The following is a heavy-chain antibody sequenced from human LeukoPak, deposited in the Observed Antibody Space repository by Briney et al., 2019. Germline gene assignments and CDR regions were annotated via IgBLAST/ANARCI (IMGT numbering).Heavy chain of an antibody. CDR3: ARHPGYSSGWSYYYYYYMDV. J-gene: IGHJ6*03. V-gene: IGHV5-51*01. CDR1: GYSFTSYW. Sequence: GESLKISCKGSGYSFTSYWIGWVRQMPGKGLEWMGIIYPGDSDTSYSPSFQGQVTISADKSISTAYLQWSSLKASDTAMYYCARHPGYSSGWSYYYYYYMDVWGKGTTVTVSS. D-gene: IGHD6-19*01. CDR2: IYPGDSDT.